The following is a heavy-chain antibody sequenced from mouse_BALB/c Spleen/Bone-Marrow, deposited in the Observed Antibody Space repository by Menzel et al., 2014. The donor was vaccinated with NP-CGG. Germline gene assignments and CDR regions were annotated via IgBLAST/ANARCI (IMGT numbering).Heavy chain of an antibody. CDR2: ISYSGST. CDR3: ARGGGSSYNYAMDY. J-gene: IGHJ4*01. V-gene: IGHV3-8*02. CDR1: GDSITSGY. Sequence: EVKLQESGPSLVKPSQTLSLTCSVTGDSITSGYWNWIRKFPGNKLEYMGYISYSGSTYYNPSLKSRISITRDTSKNXYYLQLNSVTTEDTATYYCARGGGSSYNYAMDYWGQGTSVTVSS. D-gene: IGHD1-1*01.